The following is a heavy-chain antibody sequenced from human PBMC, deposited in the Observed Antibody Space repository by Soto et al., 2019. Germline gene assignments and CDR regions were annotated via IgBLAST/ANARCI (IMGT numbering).Heavy chain of an antibody. Sequence: ASLKVSCNSSGGTFSSYAIIWVRQAPGQGLEWMGGIIPIFGTANYAQKFQGRVTITADESTSTAYMELSSLRSEDTAVYYCARGGDLYGERFDYWGQGTLVTVSS. CDR1: GGTFSSYA. CDR3: ARGGDLYGERFDY. CDR2: IIPIFGTA. J-gene: IGHJ4*02. D-gene: IGHD4-17*01. V-gene: IGHV1-69*13.